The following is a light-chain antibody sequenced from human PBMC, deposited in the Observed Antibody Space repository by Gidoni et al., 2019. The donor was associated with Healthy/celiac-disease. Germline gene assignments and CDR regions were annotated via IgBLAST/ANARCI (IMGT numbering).Light chain of an antibody. Sequence: DIVMTQSPDSLAVSLGERATINCKSSQSVLYSSNNKNYLACYQQKPGQPPKLLIYWASTRESGVPDRFSGSGSGKDFTLTISSLQAEDVAVYYCQQYYSTPPYTFGQGTKLEIK. J-gene: IGKJ2*01. CDR3: QQYYSTPPYT. V-gene: IGKV4-1*01. CDR1: QSVLYSSNNKNY. CDR2: WAS.